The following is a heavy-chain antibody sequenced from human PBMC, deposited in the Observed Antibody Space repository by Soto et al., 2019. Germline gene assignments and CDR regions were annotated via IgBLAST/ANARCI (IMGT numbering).Heavy chain of an antibody. CDR2: IIPIFGTA. CDR3: ARDLGNKHYYYFY. CDR1: GGTFSNYA. V-gene: IGHV1-69*13. J-gene: IGHJ4*02. D-gene: IGHD2-21*02. Sequence: GASVKVSCKASGGTFSNYAINWVRQAPGQGLEWMGGIIPIFGTANYAQKFQGRVTITADESTSTAYMELSSLRSDDTAVYYCARDLGNKHYYYFYWGQGTLATVSS.